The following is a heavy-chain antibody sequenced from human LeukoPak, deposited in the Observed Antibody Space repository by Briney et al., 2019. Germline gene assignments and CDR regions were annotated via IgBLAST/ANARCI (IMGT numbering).Heavy chain of an antibody. V-gene: IGHV4-4*07. J-gene: IGHJ4*02. CDR1: GGSISSYY. Sequence: SETLSLTCTVSGGSISSYYWTWIRQPAGKGLEWIGHIYTSGSTYYNPSLKSRVTMLVDTSKNQFSLKLSSVTAADTAMYYCARDAGLTYFDYWGQGTLVTVSS. CDR3: ARDAGLTYFDY. CDR2: IYTSGST. D-gene: IGHD3-22*01.